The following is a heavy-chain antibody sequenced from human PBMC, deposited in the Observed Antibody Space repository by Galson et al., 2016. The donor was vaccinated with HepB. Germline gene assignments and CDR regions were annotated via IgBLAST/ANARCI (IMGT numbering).Heavy chain of an antibody. D-gene: IGHD6-19*01. CDR3: ARGYTSGWYGVLYY. J-gene: IGHJ4*02. Sequence: SVKVSCKASGGTFSSYAISWVRQAPGQGLEWMGRIIPILDIANYAQKFQGRVTITADKSTSAAYMELRSRRSEDTALYYCARGYTSGWYGVLYYCGQGTLVTASS. CDR1: GGTFSSYA. V-gene: IGHV1-69*04. CDR2: IIPILDIA.